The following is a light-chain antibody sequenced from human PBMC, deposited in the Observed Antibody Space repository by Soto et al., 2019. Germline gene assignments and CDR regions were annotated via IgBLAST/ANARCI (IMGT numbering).Light chain of an antibody. J-gene: IGLJ1*01. V-gene: IGLV2-14*01. CDR1: SSAVGGYNY. CDR2: EVS. Sequence: QSVLTQPASVSGSPGQSITISCTETSSAVGGYNYVSWYQQYPGKAPKPMIYEVSNRPSGVSNRFSGSKSGNTASLTISGLQADDEADYYCISYTSSSTPLVFGTGTELTVL. CDR3: ISYTSSSTPLV.